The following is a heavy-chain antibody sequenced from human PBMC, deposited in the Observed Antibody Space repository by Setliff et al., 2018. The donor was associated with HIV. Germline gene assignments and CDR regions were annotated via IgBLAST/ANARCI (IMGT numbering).Heavy chain of an antibody. D-gene: IGHD3-22*01. CDR3: ARGGRVDESRGYYYPLMY. J-gene: IGHJ4*02. V-gene: IGHV1-46*01. CDR2: SNPSSRPT. Sequence: GASVKVSCKSSGYIFTTHYIHWVRQAPGQGIEWMGMSNPSSRPTIYAQKFRGRMTLTKDKSTTTVYMELSSLRSDDTAVYYCARGGRVDESRGYYYPLMYWGQGTLVTVSS. CDR1: GYIFTTHY.